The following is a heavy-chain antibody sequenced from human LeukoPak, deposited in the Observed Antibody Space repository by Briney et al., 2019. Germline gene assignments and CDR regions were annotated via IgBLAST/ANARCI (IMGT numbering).Heavy chain of an antibody. J-gene: IGHJ5*02. CDR3: ARDLKYNILTGYRSSFGFDP. D-gene: IGHD3-9*01. CDR2: ISAYNGNT. CDR1: GYTFNNYG. Sequence: GASVKVSCKASGYTFNNYGISWVRQAPGQGLEWMGWISAYNGNTNYAQKLQGRVTMTTDTSTSTAYMELRSLRSDDTAVYYCARDLKYNILTGYRSSFGFDPWGQGTLVTVSS. V-gene: IGHV1-18*01.